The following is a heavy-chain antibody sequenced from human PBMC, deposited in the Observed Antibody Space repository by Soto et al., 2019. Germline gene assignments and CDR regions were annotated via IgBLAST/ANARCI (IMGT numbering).Heavy chain of an antibody. D-gene: IGHD3-9*01. CDR1: GFTFKHCA. V-gene: IGHV3-30-3*01. CDR3: ARDRDSYDGMTAFYGPAFDY. CDR2: ISYDGSTE. Sequence: QVQLVESWGGVDLTGRSLRLSCATSGFTFKHCAMHWVLQAPCKGLAWVAGISYDGSTEYHADSLNGRFTCSGDNAKNTVSLQMSSLRTEDTAVYDCARDRDSYDGMTAFYGPAFDYWGQGTLVTVST. J-gene: IGHJ4*02.